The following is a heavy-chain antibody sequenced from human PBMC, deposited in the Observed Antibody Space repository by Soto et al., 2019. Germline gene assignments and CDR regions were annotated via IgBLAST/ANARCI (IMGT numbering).Heavy chain of an antibody. CDR3: ASAGWYFMITFGGVIAHGPFDY. V-gene: IGHV4-34*01. CDR2: INHSGST. CDR1: GGSFSGYY. J-gene: IGHJ4*02. D-gene: IGHD3-16*02. Sequence: SETLSLTCAVYGGSFSGYYWSWIRQPPGKGLEWIGEINHSGSTNYNPSLKSRVTISVDTSKNQFSLKLSSVTAADTAVYYCASAGWYFMITFGGVIAHGPFDYWGQGTPVTVAS.